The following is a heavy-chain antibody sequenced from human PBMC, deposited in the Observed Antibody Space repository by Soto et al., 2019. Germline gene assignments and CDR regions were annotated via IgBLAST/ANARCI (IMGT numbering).Heavy chain of an antibody. J-gene: IGHJ1*01. D-gene: IGHD4-17*01. Sequence: DVQLVESGGGLVQPGRSLRLSCAASGFTFDDYAMHWVRQAPGKGLEWVSGISWHSGSIGYADSVKGRFTISRDNAKNCLYLQRNSLRAEDTALYYCAKGVSHGDYGENGYFQHWGQGTLVTVSS. CDR2: ISWHSGSI. V-gene: IGHV3-9*01. CDR1: GFTFDDYA. CDR3: AKGVSHGDYGENGYFQH.